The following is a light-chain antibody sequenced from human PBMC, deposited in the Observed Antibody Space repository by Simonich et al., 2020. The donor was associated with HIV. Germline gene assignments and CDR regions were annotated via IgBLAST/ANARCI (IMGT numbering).Light chain of an antibody. J-gene: IGLJ3*02. V-gene: IGLV2-14*03. CDR2: DVT. Sequence: QSALTQPASVSGSPGQSITLSCTGTSSDVGGYKYVSWYQHHPGKAPQLMIYDVTKRPSGVSNRFSGSKSGNTASLTISGLQAEDEADYYCSSYTTSSTLVFGGGTKLTVL. CDR3: SSYTTSSTLV. CDR1: SSDVGGYKY.